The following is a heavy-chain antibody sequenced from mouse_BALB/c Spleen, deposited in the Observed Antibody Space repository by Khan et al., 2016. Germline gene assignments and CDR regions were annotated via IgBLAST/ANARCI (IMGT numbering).Heavy chain of an antibody. J-gene: IGHJ4*01. CDR1: GYSITSDYA. Sequence: EVQLVESGPGLVKPSQSLSLTRTVTGYSITSDYAWNWIRQFPGNKLEWMGYISYSGSTRYYPSLKSRISITRDTSKNQFFLQLNSVTTEDTATYYCAITPTAYYTMDYWGQGTSVTVSS. D-gene: IGHD1-2*01. V-gene: IGHV3-2*02. CDR2: ISYSGST. CDR3: AITPTAYYTMDY.